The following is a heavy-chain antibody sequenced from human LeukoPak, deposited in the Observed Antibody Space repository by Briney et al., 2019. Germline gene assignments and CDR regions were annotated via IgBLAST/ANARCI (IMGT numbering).Heavy chain of an antibody. Sequence: ASVKVSCKASGGTFSSYAISWVRQAPGQGLEWMGRVIPILGIANYAQKFQGRVTITADKSTSTAYMELSSLRSEDTAVYYCALTGYYPPYYYYGMDVWGQGTTVTVSS. V-gene: IGHV1-69*04. D-gene: IGHD3-9*01. CDR3: ALTGYYPPYYYYGMDV. CDR2: VIPILGIA. CDR1: GGTFSSYA. J-gene: IGHJ6*02.